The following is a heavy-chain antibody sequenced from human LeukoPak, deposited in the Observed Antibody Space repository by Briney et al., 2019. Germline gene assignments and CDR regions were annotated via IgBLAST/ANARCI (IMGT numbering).Heavy chain of an antibody. D-gene: IGHD6-6*01. J-gene: IGHJ4*02. CDR1: GFTFSSYG. V-gene: IGHV3-30*02. CDR3: AKDRGSSSSSGAPH. Sequence: GGSLRLSCAASGFTFSSYGMHWVRQAPGKGLEWVAFIRYDGSNKYYADSVKGRFTISRDNSKNTLYLQMNSLRAEDTAVYYCAKDRGSSSSSGAPHWGQGTLVTVSS. CDR2: IRYDGSNK.